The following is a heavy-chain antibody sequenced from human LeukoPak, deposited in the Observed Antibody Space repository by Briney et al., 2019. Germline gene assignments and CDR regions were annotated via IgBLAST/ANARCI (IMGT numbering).Heavy chain of an antibody. CDR3: ARDDSSGWYAFDY. Sequence: GASVKVSCKASGYTFTSYAVHWVRQAPGQRLEWMGWINAGNGNTQYSQNFQGRVTITRDTSANTAYMELSSLRSEDTAVYYCARDDSSGWYAFDYWGQGTLVTVSS. D-gene: IGHD6-19*01. CDR2: INAGNGNT. V-gene: IGHV1-3*01. CDR1: GYTFTSYA. J-gene: IGHJ4*02.